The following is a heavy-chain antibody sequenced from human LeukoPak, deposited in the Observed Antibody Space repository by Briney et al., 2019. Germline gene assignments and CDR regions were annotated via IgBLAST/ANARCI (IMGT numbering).Heavy chain of an antibody. CDR2: ISGSGGST. V-gene: IGHV3-23*01. Sequence: GGSLRLSCAASGFTFSSYAMSWVRQAPGKGLEWVSAISGSGGSTYYADSVKGRFTISRDNAKNSLYLQMNSLRAEDTAVYYCAKDRHSSGWPFDYWGQGTLVTVSS. J-gene: IGHJ4*02. D-gene: IGHD6-19*01. CDR3: AKDRHSSGWPFDY. CDR1: GFTFSSYA.